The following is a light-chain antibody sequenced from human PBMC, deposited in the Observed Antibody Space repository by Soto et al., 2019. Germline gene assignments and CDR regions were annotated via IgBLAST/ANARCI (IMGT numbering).Light chain of an antibody. V-gene: IGKV1-9*01. CDR3: QQLNSYLLT. CDR2: AAS. J-gene: IGKJ4*01. CDR1: QGISSY. Sequence: DIQLTQSPSFLSASVVDRVTITGLASQGISSYLAWYQQKPGKAPKLLIYAASTLQSGVPSRFSGSGSGTEFTLTISSLQPEDFATYYCQQLNSYLLTFGGGTKVDIK.